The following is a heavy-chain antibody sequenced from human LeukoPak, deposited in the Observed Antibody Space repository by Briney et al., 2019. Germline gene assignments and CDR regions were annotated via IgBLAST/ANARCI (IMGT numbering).Heavy chain of an antibody. D-gene: IGHD1-26*01. J-gene: IGHJ3*02. CDR1: GFTVSSNY. CDR2: IYSGGSGGST. V-gene: IGHV3-53*05. CDR3: AKDSGSYYDAFDI. Sequence: GSLRLSCAASGFTVSSNYMSWVCQAPGKGLEWVSVIYSGGSGGSTYYADSVKGRFTISRDNSKNTLYLQMNSLRSDYTAEYYCAKDSGSYYDAFDIWGQGTMVTVSS.